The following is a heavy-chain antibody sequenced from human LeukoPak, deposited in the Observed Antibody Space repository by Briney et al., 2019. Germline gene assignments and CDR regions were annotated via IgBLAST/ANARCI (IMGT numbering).Heavy chain of an antibody. Sequence: GGSLRLSCAASGFTFSSYSMNWVRQAPGKGLEWISYITSDSSSMYCADSVKGRFTISRDNAKNSLYLQMNSLRAEDTAVYYCARVIGSYGDSAYWGQGTLVTVSS. CDR3: ARVIGSYGDSAY. D-gene: IGHD4-17*01. V-gene: IGHV3-48*04. CDR1: GFTFSSYS. J-gene: IGHJ4*02. CDR2: ITSDSSSM.